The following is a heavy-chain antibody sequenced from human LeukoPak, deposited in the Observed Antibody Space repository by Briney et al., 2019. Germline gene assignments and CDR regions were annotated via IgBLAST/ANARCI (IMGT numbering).Heavy chain of an antibody. D-gene: IGHD3-9*01. CDR3: ARGPHYDILTLLRGPYYFDY. CDR2: INHSGST. CDR1: GGSFSGYY. V-gene: IGHV4-34*01. J-gene: IGHJ4*02. Sequence: SETLSHTCAVYGGSFSGYYWSWIRQPPGKGLEWIGEINHSGSTNYNPSLKSRVTISVDTSKNQFSLKLSSVTAADTAVYYCARGPHYDILTLLRGPYYFDYWGQGTLVTVSS.